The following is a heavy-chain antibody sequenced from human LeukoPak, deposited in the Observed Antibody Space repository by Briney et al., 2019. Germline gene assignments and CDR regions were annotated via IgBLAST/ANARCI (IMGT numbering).Heavy chain of an antibody. CDR3: TREGITAGTDY. V-gene: IGHV3-7*01. Sequence: GGSLRLSCAASGFTFSSYWMSWVRQAPGKGLEWVANIKQDGSEKYYVDSVKGRFTISRDNAKNSVYLQMNSLRAEDTAVYYCTREGITAGTDYWGQGTLVTVSS. D-gene: IGHD6-13*01. J-gene: IGHJ4*02. CDR1: GFTFSSYW. CDR2: IKQDGSEK.